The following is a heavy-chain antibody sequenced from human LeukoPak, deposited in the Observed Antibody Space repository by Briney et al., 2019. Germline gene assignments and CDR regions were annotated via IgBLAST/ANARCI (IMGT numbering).Heavy chain of an antibody. D-gene: IGHD2-8*01. J-gene: IGHJ6*03. CDR3: ARLAFCTNAVCFSNYYYSMDV. CDR2: IYPDDSDT. V-gene: IGHV5-51*01. CDR1: GYSFTSYW. Sequence: GESLKISCKGSGYSFTSYWIGWVRQMPGKGLEWMGIIYPDDSDTKYSPSFQGQVTISADKSISTAYLQWSSLKASDTAMYYCARLAFCTNAVCFSNYYYSMDVWGRGTKVTVSS.